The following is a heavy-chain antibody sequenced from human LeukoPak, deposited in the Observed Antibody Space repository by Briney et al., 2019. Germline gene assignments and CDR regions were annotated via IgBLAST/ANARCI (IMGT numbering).Heavy chain of an antibody. Sequence: GGSLRLSCAASGFTFSSYSMNWVRQAPGKGLEWVSYISSSSSTIYYADSVKGRFTISRDNAKNSLYLQMNSLRAEDTAVYYCARNEGLYDSSGSTGYGMDVWGQGTTVTVSS. D-gene: IGHD3-22*01. V-gene: IGHV3-48*04. CDR3: ARNEGLYDSSGSTGYGMDV. J-gene: IGHJ6*02. CDR1: GFTFSSYS. CDR2: ISSSSSTI.